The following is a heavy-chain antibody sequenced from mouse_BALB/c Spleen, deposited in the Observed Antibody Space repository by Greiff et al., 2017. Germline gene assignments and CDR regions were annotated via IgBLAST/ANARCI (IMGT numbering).Heavy chain of an antibody. CDR3: ARLYARGAMDY. D-gene: IGHD2-10*02. V-gene: IGHV1-14*01. CDR1: GYTFTSYV. J-gene: IGHJ4*01. CDR2: INPYNDGT. Sequence: VQLQQSGPELVKPGASVKMSCKASGYTFTSYVMHWVKQKPGQVLEWIGYINPYNDGTKYNEKFKGKATLTSDKSSSTAYMELSSLTSEDSAVYYCARLYARGAMDYWGQGTSVTVSS.